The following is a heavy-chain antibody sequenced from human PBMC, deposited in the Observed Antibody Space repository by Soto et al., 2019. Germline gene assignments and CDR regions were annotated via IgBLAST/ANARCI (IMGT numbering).Heavy chain of an antibody. D-gene: IGHD1-7*01. CDR1: GFTVSSNY. CDR2: IYSGGST. V-gene: IGHV3-66*01. CDR3: ARDLRITGTTGY. Sequence: GGSLRLSCAASGFTVSSNYMSWVRQAPGKGLEWVSVIYSGGSTYYADSVKGRFTISRDNSKNTLYLQMNSLRAEDTAVYYCARDLRITGTTGYWGQGTLVTVSS. J-gene: IGHJ4*02.